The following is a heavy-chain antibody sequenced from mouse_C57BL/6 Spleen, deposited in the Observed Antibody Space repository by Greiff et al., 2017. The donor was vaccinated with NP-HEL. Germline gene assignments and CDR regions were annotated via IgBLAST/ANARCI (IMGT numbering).Heavy chain of an antibody. CDR1: GFNIKDYY. D-gene: IGHD1-1*01. V-gene: IGHV14-2*01. CDR3: ASEGGYGSSYEYFDV. CDR2: IDPEAGET. Sequence: EVQLQQSGAELVKPGASVKLSCTASGFNIKDYYMHWVKQRTEPGLEWIGRIDPEAGETKSAPKFQGKATITAATSSNTAYLQLSSLTSEDTAVYYCASEGGYGSSYEYFDVWGTGTTVTVSS. J-gene: IGHJ1*03.